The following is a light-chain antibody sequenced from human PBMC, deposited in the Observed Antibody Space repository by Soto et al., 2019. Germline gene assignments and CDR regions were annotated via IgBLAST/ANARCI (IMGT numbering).Light chain of an antibody. CDR1: SSDVGGYDY. J-gene: IGLJ1*01. Sequence: QSALTQPASVSGSPGQSIAISCTGTSSDVGGYDYVSWYQQHPGKAPKLMNYDVSNRPSGVSNRFSGSKSDNTASLTISGLQAEDEADYYCSSYTSSSTYVFGTGTKLTVL. CDR3: SSYTSSSTYV. CDR2: DVS. V-gene: IGLV2-14*03.